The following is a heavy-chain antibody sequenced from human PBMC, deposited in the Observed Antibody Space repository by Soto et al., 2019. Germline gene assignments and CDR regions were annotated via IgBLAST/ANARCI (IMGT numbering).Heavy chain of an antibody. CDR2: ISSSGAST. V-gene: IGHV3-23*01. D-gene: IGHD2-15*01. J-gene: IGHJ4*02. CDR3: AKRRGAGGHFDY. Sequence: PGGSLRLSCAASRLTFSSYAMSWVRQTPGKGLEWVSAISSSGASTYAADSVKGRFTISRDNSKNTLSLQMNSLTAEDTAVYFCAKRRGAGGHFDYWGQGALVTVSS. CDR1: RLTFSSYA.